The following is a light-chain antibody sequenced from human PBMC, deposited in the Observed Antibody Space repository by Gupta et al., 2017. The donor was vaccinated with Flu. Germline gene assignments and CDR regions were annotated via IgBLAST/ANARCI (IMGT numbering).Light chain of an antibody. J-gene: IGKJ4*01. CDR3: QLRGNSPVT. CDR1: QGVSSY. CDR2: DAS. Sequence: NVLTQSPGTLSLSPGGSTTPSCRASQGVSSYLAWYQQKPGQAPRLLIYDASSRATGIPARFSGSGSGTDFTLTISRLEPEDFAVYYCQLRGNSPVTFGRGTRVEIK. V-gene: IGKV3-11*01.